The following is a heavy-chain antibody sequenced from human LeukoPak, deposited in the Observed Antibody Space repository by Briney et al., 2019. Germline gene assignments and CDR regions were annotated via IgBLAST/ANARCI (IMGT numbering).Heavy chain of an antibody. Sequence: GGSLRLSWAASGFTFSTYCMHRVRQAQGKGPMWVSRICPDGTVTNYADSVKARFIISRDNARNTVYLQMNSLRVEDTAVYYCVRDFRSADYWGQGTLVIVSS. CDR1: GFTFSTYC. J-gene: IGHJ4*02. CDR3: VRDFRSADY. CDR2: ICPDGTVT. V-gene: IGHV3-74*01.